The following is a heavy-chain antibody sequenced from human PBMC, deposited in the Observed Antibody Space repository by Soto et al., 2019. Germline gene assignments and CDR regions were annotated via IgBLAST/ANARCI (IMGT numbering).Heavy chain of an antibody. CDR2: IIPIVGAA. D-gene: IGHD3-10*01. V-gene: IGHV1-69*01. CDR1: GGTFSSYA. Sequence: QVQLVQSGAEVKKPGSSVKVSCKASGGTFSSYAISWVRQAPGQGLEWMGGIIPIVGAANYAQKFQGRVTITADESTSPAYMELSSMRSEDTAVYYCARGGTYYYGSGSYYRRGFLAYWGQGTLVTVSS. CDR3: ARGGTYYYGSGSYYRRGFLAY. J-gene: IGHJ4*02.